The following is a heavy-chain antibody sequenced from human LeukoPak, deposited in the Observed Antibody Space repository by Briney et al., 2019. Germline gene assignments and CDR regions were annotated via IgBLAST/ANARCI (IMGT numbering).Heavy chain of an antibody. CDR2: IKQDGSEK. CDR1: GFTFSSYW. CDR3: ARANSSSWYESAFDI. V-gene: IGHV3-7*03. J-gene: IGHJ3*02. Sequence: GGSLRLSCAASGFTFSSYWMSWVRQAPGKGLEWVANIKQDGSEKYYVDSVKGRFTISRDNAKNSLYLQMNSLRAEDTAVYYCARANSSSWYESAFDIWGQGTMVTVSS. D-gene: IGHD6-13*01.